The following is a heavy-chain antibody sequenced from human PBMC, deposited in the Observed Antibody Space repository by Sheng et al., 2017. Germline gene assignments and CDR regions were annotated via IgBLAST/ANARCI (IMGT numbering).Heavy chain of an antibody. Sequence: QVQLQESGPGLVKPSETLSLTCVVSGDSISSGYFWGWVRQPPVKGLEWIGNIYHRGSTYYNPSLKSRVTISVDTSKNQFSLKLTSVTAADTATYYCARESPLGDYQFLVMDYWGQGILVTASS. CDR1: GDSISSGYF. V-gene: IGHV4-38-2*02. D-gene: IGHD3-16*01. CDR3: ARESPLGDYQFLVMDY. J-gene: IGHJ4*02. CDR2: IYHRGST.